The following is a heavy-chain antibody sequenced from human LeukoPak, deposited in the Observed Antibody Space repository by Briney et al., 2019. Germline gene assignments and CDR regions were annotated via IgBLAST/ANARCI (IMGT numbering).Heavy chain of an antibody. CDR3: ARWAKDSSSWYGGFDY. V-gene: IGHV1-69*13. CDR2: IIPIFGTA. D-gene: IGHD6-13*01. J-gene: IGHJ4*02. CDR1: GGTFSSYA. Sequence: SVKVSCKASGGTFSSYAISWVRQAPGQGLEWMGGIIPIFGTANYAQKFQGRVTITADESTSTAYMELSSLRSEDTAVYYCARWAKDSSSWYGGFDYWGQGTLVTVSS.